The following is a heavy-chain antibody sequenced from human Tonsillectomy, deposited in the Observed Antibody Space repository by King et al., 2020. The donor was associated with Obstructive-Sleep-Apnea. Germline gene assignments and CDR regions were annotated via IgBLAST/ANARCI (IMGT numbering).Heavy chain of an antibody. D-gene: IGHD3-10*01. J-gene: IGHJ5*02. Sequence: QLVQSGAEVKKPGASVKVSCKASGYTFTSYGISWVRQAPGQGLEWMGWISAYNGNTNYAQRLQGRVTMTTDTFTSTVYMELRSLRSDDTAVYYCARVAPGEWFDPWGQGTLVTVSS. V-gene: IGHV1-18*01. CDR2: ISAYNGNT. CDR3: ARVAPGEWFDP. CDR1: GYTFTSYG.